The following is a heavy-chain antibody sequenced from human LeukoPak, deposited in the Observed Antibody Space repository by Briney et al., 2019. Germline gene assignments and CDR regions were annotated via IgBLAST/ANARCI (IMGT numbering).Heavy chain of an antibody. CDR2: MNPNSGNT. V-gene: IGHV1-8*03. D-gene: IGHD6-19*01. J-gene: IGHJ4*02. CDR1: GYTFTSYD. Sequence: GASVKVSCKASGYTFTSYDINWVRQATGQGLEWMGWMNPNSGNTGYAQKFQGRVTITRNTSISTAYMELSSLRSEDTAVYCCARGDDSSGGVDYWGQGTLVTVSS. CDR3: ARGDDSSGGVDY.